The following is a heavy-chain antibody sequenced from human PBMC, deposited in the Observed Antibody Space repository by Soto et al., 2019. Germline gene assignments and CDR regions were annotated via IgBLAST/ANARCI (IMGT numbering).Heavy chain of an antibody. J-gene: IGHJ4*02. CDR3: ARVLSASDPVDY. Sequence: GGSLRLSCAASGFTFNNYNMNWVRQAPGKGLEWVSSISGSSTYIYYADSVKGRFTISRDNAKNSLYLQMNSLRAEDTAVYYCARVLSASDPVDYWGQGTLGTGSS. CDR1: GFTFNNYN. D-gene: IGHD1-26*01. V-gene: IGHV3-21*01. CDR2: ISGSSTYI.